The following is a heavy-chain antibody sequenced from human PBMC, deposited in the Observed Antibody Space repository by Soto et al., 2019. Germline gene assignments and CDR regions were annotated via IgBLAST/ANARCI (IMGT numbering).Heavy chain of an antibody. CDR2: IYYSGST. CDR1: GGSISSGGYY. Sequence: SETLSLTCTVSGGSISSGGYYWSWIRQHPGKGLEWIGYIYYSGSTYYNPSLKSRVTISVDTSKNQFSLKLSSVTAADTAVYYCARVGCSGGSCYSGAFDIWGQGTMVTVSS. V-gene: IGHV4-31*03. CDR3: ARVGCSGGSCYSGAFDI. J-gene: IGHJ3*02. D-gene: IGHD2-15*01.